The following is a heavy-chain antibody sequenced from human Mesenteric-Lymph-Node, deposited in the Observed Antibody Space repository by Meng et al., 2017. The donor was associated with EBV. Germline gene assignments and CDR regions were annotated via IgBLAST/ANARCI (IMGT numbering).Heavy chain of an antibody. J-gene: IGHJ4*02. Sequence: LQLAESGSGVVGRSQTLALTCAGSGVSIISVGSAWSGIRQAPGKGLEWIGVSYQCGSAYLNPSLRSRVNLSDDTSKNQIALNLSSVSAANTAIYYCARGAGGDYFDYWGQGTLVTVSS. CDR2: SYQCGSA. CDR3: ARGAGGDYFDY. V-gene: IGHV4-30-2*01. D-gene: IGHD1-26*01. CDR1: GVSIISVGSA.